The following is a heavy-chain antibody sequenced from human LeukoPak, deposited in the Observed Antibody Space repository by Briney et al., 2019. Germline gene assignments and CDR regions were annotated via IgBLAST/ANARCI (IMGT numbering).Heavy chain of an antibody. D-gene: IGHD3-22*01. J-gene: IGHJ4*02. CDR1: GFTFSSYE. CDR3: ARVLHDSSGPDDY. V-gene: IGHV3-48*03. CDR2: ISSSGSTI. Sequence: PGGSLRLSCAASGFTFSSYEMNWVRQAPGKGLEWVSYISSSGSTIYYADSVKGRFTISRDNAKNSLYLQMNSLRAEDTAVYYCARVLHDSSGPDDYWGQGTLVTVSS.